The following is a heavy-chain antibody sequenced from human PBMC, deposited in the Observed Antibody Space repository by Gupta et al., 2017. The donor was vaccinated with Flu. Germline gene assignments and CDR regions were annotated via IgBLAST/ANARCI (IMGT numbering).Heavy chain of an antibody. CDR2: ISSSSSTI. Sequence: EVQLVESGGGLVQPGGSLRLSCAASGFTFSSYSMNWVRQAPGKGLEWVSYISSSSSTIYYADSVKGRFTISRDNAKNSLYLQMNSLRDEDTAVYYCARIKGIRYFDWLDPIKYYYYGMDVWGQGTTVTVSS. D-gene: IGHD3-9*01. CDR3: ARIKGIRYFDWLDPIKYYYYGMDV. CDR1: GFTFSSYS. J-gene: IGHJ6*02. V-gene: IGHV3-48*02.